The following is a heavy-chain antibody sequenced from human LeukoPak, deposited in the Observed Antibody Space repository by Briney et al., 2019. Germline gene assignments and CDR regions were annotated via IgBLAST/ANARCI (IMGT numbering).Heavy chain of an antibody. Sequence: PSETLSLTCTVSGGSVSSYYWSWIRQPPGKGLEWIGHIYYSGSTNYNPSLKTRVTISVDTSKNQFSLKLSSVTAADTAVYYCARGPMTTANDAFDIWGQGTMVTVSS. CDR3: ARGPMTTANDAFDI. J-gene: IGHJ3*02. CDR1: GGSVSSYY. D-gene: IGHD4-17*01. V-gene: IGHV4-59*02. CDR2: IYYSGST.